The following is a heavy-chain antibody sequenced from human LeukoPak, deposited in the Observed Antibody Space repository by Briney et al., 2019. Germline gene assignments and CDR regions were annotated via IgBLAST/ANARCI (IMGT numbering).Heavy chain of an antibody. CDR2: IYYSGST. Sequence: PSETLSLTCTVSGVSISSSNSYWGWIRQPPGKGLEWIGSIYYSGSTYYNPSLKSRVTISVDTSKNQFSLKLSSVTAADTAVYYCARHPPLIYGDYYMDVWGKGTTVTISS. CDR1: GVSISSSNSY. J-gene: IGHJ6*03. D-gene: IGHD4-17*01. V-gene: IGHV4-39*07. CDR3: ARHPPLIYGDYYMDV.